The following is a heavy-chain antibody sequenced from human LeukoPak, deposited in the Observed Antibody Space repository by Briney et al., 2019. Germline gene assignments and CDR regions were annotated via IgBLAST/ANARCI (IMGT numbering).Heavy chain of an antibody. V-gene: IGHV1-46*01. CDR1: GYTFTSYY. CDR2: INPSGGST. CDR3: ARNSGSIYPFDY. D-gene: IGHD3-22*01. Sequence: ASVKVSFKASGYTFTSYYMHWVPQAPGQRLEWMGIINPSGGSTSYAQKFQGRVTMTRDTSTSTVYMELSSLRSEYTAVYYCARNSGSIYPFDYWGQGTLVTVSS. J-gene: IGHJ4*02.